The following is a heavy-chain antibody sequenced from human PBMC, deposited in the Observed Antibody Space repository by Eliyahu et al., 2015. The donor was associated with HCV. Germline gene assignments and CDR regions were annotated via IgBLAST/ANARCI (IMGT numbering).Heavy chain of an antibody. J-gene: IGHJ3*02. CDR2: IYTSGST. CDR3: ARGKGAYYDFWSGLGYAFDI. CDR1: GGSISSYY. Sequence: QVQLQESGPGLVKPSETLSLTCTVSGGSISSYYWSWIRQPAGKGLEWIGGIYTSGSTNYNPSLKSRVTMSVDTSKNQFSLKLSSVTAADTAVYYCARGKGAYYDFWSGLGYAFDIWGQGTMVTVSS. V-gene: IGHV4-4*07. D-gene: IGHD3-3*01.